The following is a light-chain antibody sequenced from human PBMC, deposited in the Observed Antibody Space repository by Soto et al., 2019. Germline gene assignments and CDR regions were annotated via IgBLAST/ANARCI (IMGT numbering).Light chain of an antibody. J-gene: IGKJ5*01. CDR2: DAS. CDR3: QQYDGRPP. CDR1: QDISNY. V-gene: IGKV1-33*01. Sequence: DIQISQSPSAVSANIGDRVTITCQASQDISNYLNWYQQKPGKAPKVLIYDASNLGTGVPSRFSGSGSGTDFTFSISSLQPEDVATYYCQQYDGRPPFGHGARLEI.